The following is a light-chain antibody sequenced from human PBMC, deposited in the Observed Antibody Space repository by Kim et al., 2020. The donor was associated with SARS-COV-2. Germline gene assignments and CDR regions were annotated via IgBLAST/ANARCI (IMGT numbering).Light chain of an antibody. CDR1: AVPKQY. Sequence: SYELTQPPSVSVSPGQTARITCSGDAVPKQYAYWYQQKPGQAPVLVIYKDSERPSGLPERFSGSSSGTTVTLTISGVQADDEADYYCQSADSSGTRVFGGGTQLTVL. V-gene: IGLV3-25*03. CDR3: QSADSSGTRV. CDR2: KDS. J-gene: IGLJ3*02.